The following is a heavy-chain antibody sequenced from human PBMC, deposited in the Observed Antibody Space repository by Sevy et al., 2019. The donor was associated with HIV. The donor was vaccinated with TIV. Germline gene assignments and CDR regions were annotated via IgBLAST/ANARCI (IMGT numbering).Heavy chain of an antibody. V-gene: IGHV1-69*13. Sequence: ASVKVSCKASGGSFSSYAINWVRQAPGQGLEWMGGNIPVFGASDYAQQFQGRVSIIADESTSTAYMELRTLRSEDTAVYYCARGKYYDTSGNYHGGMDVWGQGTTVTVSS. D-gene: IGHD3-22*01. CDR2: NIPVFGAS. J-gene: IGHJ6*02. CDR1: GGSFSSYA. CDR3: ARGKYYDTSGNYHGGMDV.